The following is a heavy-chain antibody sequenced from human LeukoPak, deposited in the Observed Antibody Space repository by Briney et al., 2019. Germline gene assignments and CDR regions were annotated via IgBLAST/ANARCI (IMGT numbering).Heavy chain of an antibody. CDR1: GFTFDDYG. CDR3: ARVGHCNGGSCYGVDV. D-gene: IGHD2-15*01. V-gene: IGHV3-20*04. CDR2: INWNGGST. Sequence: GGSLRLSCAASGFTFDDYGMTWVRQVPGKGLEWVSGINWNGGSTGYADSVKGRFTISRDNAKNSLYLQMNSLRAEDTAVYYCARVGHCNGGSCYGVDVWGQGTTVTVSS. J-gene: IGHJ6*02.